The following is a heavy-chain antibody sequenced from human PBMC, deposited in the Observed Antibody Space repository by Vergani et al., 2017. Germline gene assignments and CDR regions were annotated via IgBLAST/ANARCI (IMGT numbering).Heavy chain of an antibody. V-gene: IGHV3-23*01. CDR3: AKANPRNSGYDYLYYYHAMDV. J-gene: IGHJ6*02. CDR2: ISGSGGSA. Sequence: EVQLLESGGDLVQPGGSLRLSCAASGFTFNHYAMNWVRQAPGKGLEWVSGISGSGGSAYSAGSVKGRFTISRDSSKKTLYLQMNSLSAGDTAVYYCAKANPRNSGYDYLYYYHAMDVWGQGTTVTVSS. CDR1: GFTFNHYA. D-gene: IGHD5-12*01.